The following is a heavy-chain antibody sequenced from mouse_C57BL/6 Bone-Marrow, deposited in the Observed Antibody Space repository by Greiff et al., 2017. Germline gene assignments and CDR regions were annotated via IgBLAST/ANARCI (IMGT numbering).Heavy chain of an antibody. CDR1: GYTFTSYW. D-gene: IGHD2-5*01. CDR3: TRHSNYVGGAMDY. J-gene: IGHJ4*01. CDR2: IYPGNSDA. Sequence: EVQLQQSGTVLARPGASVKMSCKTSGYTFTSYWMHWVKQRPGQGLEWIGAIYPGNSDASYNQKFKGKAKLTAVTSASTAYMELSSLTNEDSAVYYCTRHSNYVGGAMDYWGQGTSVTVSS. V-gene: IGHV1-5*01.